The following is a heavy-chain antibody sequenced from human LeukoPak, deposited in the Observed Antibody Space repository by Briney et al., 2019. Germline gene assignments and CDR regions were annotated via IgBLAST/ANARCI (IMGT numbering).Heavy chain of an antibody. Sequence: GASVKVSCKASGYIFTNCAMHWVRQAPGQRIEWLGWISAGSGNTKYSQKFQGRVTITRDTSASTAYMELSGLRSEDTALYYCVSGISLSHWHYFDYWGQGTLVTVSS. CDR1: GYIFTNCA. CDR2: ISAGSGNT. V-gene: IGHV1-3*01. D-gene: IGHD2-15*01. CDR3: VSGISLSHWHYFDY. J-gene: IGHJ4*02.